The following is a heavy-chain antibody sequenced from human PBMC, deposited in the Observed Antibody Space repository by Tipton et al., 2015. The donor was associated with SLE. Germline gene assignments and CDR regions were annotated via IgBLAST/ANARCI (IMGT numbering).Heavy chain of an antibody. D-gene: IGHD6-13*01. CDR1: GGSISSSSYY. J-gene: IGHJ3*02. V-gene: IGHV4-39*07. CDR3: ARDGGEAAAGTGAFDI. CDR2: IYYSGST. Sequence: TLSLTCTVSGGSISSSSYYWGWIRQPPGKGLEWIGSIYYSGSTYSNPSLQSRVTISVDTSKNQFSLKLSSVTAADTAVYYCARDGGEAAAGTGAFDIWGQGTMVTVSS.